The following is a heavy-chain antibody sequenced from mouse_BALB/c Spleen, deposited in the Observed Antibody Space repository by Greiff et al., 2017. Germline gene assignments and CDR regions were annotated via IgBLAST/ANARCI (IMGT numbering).Heavy chain of an antibody. D-gene: IGHD4-1*01. Sequence: LVESGAELVRPGTSVKISCKASGYTFTNYWLGWVKQRPGHGLEWIGDIYPGGGYTNYNEKFKGKATLTADTSSSTAYMQLSSLTSEDSAVYFCARSGTGTDYAMDYWGQGTSVTVSS. V-gene: IGHV1-63*02. CDR3: ARSGTGTDYAMDY. CDR2: IYPGGGYT. CDR1: GYTFTNYW. J-gene: IGHJ4*01.